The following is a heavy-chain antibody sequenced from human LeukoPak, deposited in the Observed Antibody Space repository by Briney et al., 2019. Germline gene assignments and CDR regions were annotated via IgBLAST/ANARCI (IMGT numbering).Heavy chain of an antibody. D-gene: IGHD4-23*01. Sequence: GGSLRPSFAASGFTFGSYWLNWVRQAQGEGLLWFSRINTDGSSTSYADSVKGRFTISRDNAKTTLYLQMNSLRAEDTAVYYCARVGYGGNSGWFDPWGQGTLVTVSS. CDR1: GFTFGSYW. CDR2: INTDGSST. J-gene: IGHJ5*02. CDR3: ARVGYGGNSGWFDP. V-gene: IGHV3-74*01.